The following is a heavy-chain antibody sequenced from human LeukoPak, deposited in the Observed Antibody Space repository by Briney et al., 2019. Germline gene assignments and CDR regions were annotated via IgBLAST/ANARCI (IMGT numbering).Heavy chain of an antibody. V-gene: IGHV1-46*01. CDR3: ARDRDLYCSGGSCYPGYFDY. D-gene: IGHD2-15*01. Sequence: ASVKVSCKASGYTFTSYYMHWVRQAPGQGLEWMGIINPSGGSTSYAQQFQGRVTMTTDTSTSTVYMELSSLRSEDTAVYYCARDRDLYCSGGSCYPGYFDYWGQGTLVTVSS. CDR2: INPSGGST. CDR1: GYTFTSYY. J-gene: IGHJ4*02.